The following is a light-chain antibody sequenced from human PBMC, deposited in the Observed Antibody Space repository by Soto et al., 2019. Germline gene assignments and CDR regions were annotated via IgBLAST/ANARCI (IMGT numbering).Light chain of an antibody. CDR3: SSYTSSSTVV. CDR2: EVS. Sequence: SALTQPASVSGSPGQSITISCTGTSSDVGGYNYVSWYQQHPGKAPKLMIYEVSNRPSGVSYRFSGSKSGNTASLTISGLQAEDEADYYCSSYTSSSTVVFGGGTKVTVL. V-gene: IGLV2-14*01. J-gene: IGLJ2*01. CDR1: SSDVGGYNY.